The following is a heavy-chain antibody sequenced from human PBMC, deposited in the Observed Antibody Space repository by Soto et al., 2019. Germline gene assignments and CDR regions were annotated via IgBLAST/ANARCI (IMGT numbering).Heavy chain of an antibody. Sequence: PSETLSLTCTVSGGSFSSYYWIWIRQPPGKGLEWIGYIYYSGSTNYNPSLKSRVTISVDTSNNQFSLKLSSVTAADTAVYYWASGLTLGSMVRGKTYGMDVWGQGTTGTGSS. D-gene: IGHD3-10*01. V-gene: IGHV4-59*12. CDR2: IYYSGST. CDR1: GGSFSSYY. J-gene: IGHJ6*02. CDR3: ASGLTLGSMVRGKTYGMDV.